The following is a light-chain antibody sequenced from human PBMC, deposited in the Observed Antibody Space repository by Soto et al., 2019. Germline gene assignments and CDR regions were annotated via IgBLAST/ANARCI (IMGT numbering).Light chain of an antibody. CDR3: MQAIQKAWT. CDR2: LGS. CDR1: QSLLHSNGYNY. V-gene: IGKV2-28*01. Sequence: DIVMTQSPLSLPVTPGEPASISCRSSQSLLHSNGYNYLDWYLQKPGQSPQLLIYLGSNRASGVPDRFSGSGSGTDFTLKISRVEAEDVGVYYCMQAIQKAWTFGQGTKVEIK. J-gene: IGKJ1*01.